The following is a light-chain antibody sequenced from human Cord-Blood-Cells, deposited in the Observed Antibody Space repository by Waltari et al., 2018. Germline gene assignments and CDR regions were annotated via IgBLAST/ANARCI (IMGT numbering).Light chain of an antibody. V-gene: IGLV1-47*01. CDR1: SSTLGRNY. J-gene: IGLJ3*02. CDR3: AAWDDSLSGWV. Sequence: QSVLTQPPSASGTPGQRVTLSCSGSSSTLGRNYVHWYQQLPGTAPKLLIYRNNQRPSGVPDRFSGSKSGTSASLAISGLRSEDEADYYCAAWDDSLSGWVFGGGTKLTVL. CDR2: RNN.